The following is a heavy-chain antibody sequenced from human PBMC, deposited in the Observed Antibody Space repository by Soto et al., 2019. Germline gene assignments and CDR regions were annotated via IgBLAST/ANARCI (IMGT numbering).Heavy chain of an antibody. D-gene: IGHD3-10*01. CDR3: ASSYGSGYRAFDY. V-gene: IGHV1-69*02. Sequence: QVQLVQSGAEVKKPGSSVRVSCKASGDTFTFYSINWLRQAPGLGLEWMGRINPILSISNYAQRFQGRVTMTADKSTSTAYIELSSLRSEDTAMYYCASSYGSGYRAFDYWGQGALVTVSS. J-gene: IGHJ4*02. CDR1: GDTFTFYS. CDR2: INPILSIS.